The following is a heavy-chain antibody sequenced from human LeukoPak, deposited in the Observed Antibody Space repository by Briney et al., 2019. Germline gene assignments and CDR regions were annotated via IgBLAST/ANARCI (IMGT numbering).Heavy chain of an antibody. J-gene: IGHJ6*03. CDR1: GGSISSSSYY. Sequence: SETLSLTCTVSGGSISSSSYYWGWIRQPPGKGLEWIGSIYYSGSTYYNPSLKSRVTISVDTSKNQFSLKLSSVTAADTAVYYCARNFRSAYYYYYYMDVWGKGTTVTISS. V-gene: IGHV4-39*01. CDR2: IYYSGST. D-gene: IGHD3-10*01. CDR3: ARNFRSAYYYYYYMDV.